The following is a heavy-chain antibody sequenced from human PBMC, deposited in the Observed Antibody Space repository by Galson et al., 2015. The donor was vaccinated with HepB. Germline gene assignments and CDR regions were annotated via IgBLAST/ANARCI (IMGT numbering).Heavy chain of an antibody. Sequence: CAISGDSVSSNNAAWNWIRQSPSRGLEWLGRTCYRSKWYNDYAESVKSRMTIKPDTSKNEFSLQLNSVTPEDTAVYYCARDPSGSYWGRWFDLWGQGIPVTVSS. J-gene: IGHJ5*02. D-gene: IGHD1-26*01. CDR3: ARDPSGSYWGRWFDL. V-gene: IGHV6-1*01. CDR2: TCYRSKWYN. CDR1: GDSVSSNNAA.